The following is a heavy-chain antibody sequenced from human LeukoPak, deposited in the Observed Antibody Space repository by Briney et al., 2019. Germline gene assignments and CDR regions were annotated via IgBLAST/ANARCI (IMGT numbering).Heavy chain of an antibody. CDR3: ALGGGDDSLCLSPNYFDY. Sequence: GGSLRLSCAASGHTFKGYNVNWVRQAPGKGLEWVSSISGSTSSIYYADSVKGRFTISRDNAKNSLYLQMNSLRADKTVLQSCALGGGDDSLCLSPNYFDYWGQGTLVTVSS. V-gene: IGHV3-21*01. CDR1: GHTFKGYN. CDR2: ISGSTSSI. J-gene: IGHJ4*02. D-gene: IGHD3-16*01.